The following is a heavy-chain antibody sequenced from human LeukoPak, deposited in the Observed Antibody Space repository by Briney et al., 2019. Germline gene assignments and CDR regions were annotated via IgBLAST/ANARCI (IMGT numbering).Heavy chain of an antibody. CDR3: ASERRITIFGVVILTYMDV. J-gene: IGHJ6*03. V-gene: IGHV4-39*07. D-gene: IGHD3-3*01. CDR1: GGSISSNSYY. CDR2: INHSGST. Sequence: SETLSLTCAVSGGSISSNSYYWSWIRQPPGKGLEWIGEINHSGSTNYNPSLKSRVTISVDTSKNQFSLKLSSVTAADTAVYYCASERRITIFGVVILTYMDVWGKGTTVTISS.